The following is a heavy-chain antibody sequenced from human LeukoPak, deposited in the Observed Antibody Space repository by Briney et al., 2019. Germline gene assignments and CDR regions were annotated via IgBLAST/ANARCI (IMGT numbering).Heavy chain of an antibody. J-gene: IGHJ3*02. D-gene: IGHD1-26*01. CDR2: IHYTRIT. CDR3: ARILEGSGAAFDI. V-gene: IGHV4-59*01. CDR1: GGSMNNYY. Sequence: KPSETLSLTCIVSGGSMNNYYWSWIRQPPGKGLEWIAYIHYTRITNYNPFLKSRVTISLDTSKNQFSLKLNSVTAADTAFYYCARILEGSGAAFDIWGQGTMVTVSS.